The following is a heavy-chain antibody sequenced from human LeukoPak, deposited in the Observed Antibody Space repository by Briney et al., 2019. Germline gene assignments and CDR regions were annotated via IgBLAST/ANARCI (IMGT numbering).Heavy chain of an antibody. Sequence: PGGFLRLSCAASGVTLSSYAMSWARQAPGKGLEWVSGISSSGSGGNTYYADSVKGRFTISRDNSKNTLYLQMNSLRAEDTAVYYCAKVSVTHVHYYGMDVWGQGTTVTVSS. CDR1: GVTLSSYA. CDR2: ISSSGSGGNT. V-gene: IGHV3-23*01. J-gene: IGHJ6*02. D-gene: IGHD4-17*01. CDR3: AKVSVTHVHYYGMDV.